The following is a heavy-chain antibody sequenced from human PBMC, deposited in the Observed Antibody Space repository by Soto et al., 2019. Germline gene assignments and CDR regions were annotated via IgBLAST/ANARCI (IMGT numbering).Heavy chain of an antibody. Sequence: QPGGSLRLSCAASGFTFDDYAMHWVRQAPGKGLEWVSGISWNSGSIGYADSVKGRFTISRDNAKNSLYLQMNSLRAEDTALYYCAKAQWLVRFCFDNWGQGTLVTVSS. J-gene: IGHJ5*02. CDR1: GFTFDDYA. CDR2: ISWNSGSI. V-gene: IGHV3-9*01. D-gene: IGHD6-19*01. CDR3: AKAQWLVRFCFDN.